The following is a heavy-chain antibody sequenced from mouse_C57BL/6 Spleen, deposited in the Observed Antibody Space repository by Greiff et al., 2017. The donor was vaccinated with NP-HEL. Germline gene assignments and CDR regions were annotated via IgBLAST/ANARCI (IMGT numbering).Heavy chain of an antibody. CDR1: GFSLTSYG. D-gene: IGHD1-1*01. Sequence: VKLMESGPGLVQPSQRLSITCTVSGFSLTSYGVHWVRQSPGKGLEWLGVIWSGGSTDYNAAFISRLSISKDNSKSQVFFKMNSLPADDTAIYYCARNCLYYGSSYGYYAMDYWGQGTSVTVSS. CDR2: IWSGGST. CDR3: ARNCLYYGSSYGYYAMDY. V-gene: IGHV2-2*01. J-gene: IGHJ4*01.